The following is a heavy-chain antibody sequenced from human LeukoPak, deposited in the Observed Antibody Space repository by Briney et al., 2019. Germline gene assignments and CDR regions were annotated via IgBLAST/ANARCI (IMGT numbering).Heavy chain of an antibody. CDR1: GFTFRSYA. CDR3: ARESPACGEDCYFDY. V-gene: IGHV3-30-3*01. D-gene: IGHD2-21*02. Sequence: GGSLRLPCAASGFTFRSYAMHWVRQAPGKGLEWVAGITNDGTNIYYADSVKGRFTISRDNSKNTLYLQMNSLRTDDTAVYYCARESPACGEDCYFDYWGQGTLVTVSS. CDR2: ITNDGTNI. J-gene: IGHJ4*02.